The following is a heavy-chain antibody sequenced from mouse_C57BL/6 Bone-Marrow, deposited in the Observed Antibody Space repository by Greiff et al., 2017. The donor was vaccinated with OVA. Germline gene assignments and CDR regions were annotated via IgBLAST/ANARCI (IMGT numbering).Heavy chain of an antibody. D-gene: IGHD3-2*02. V-gene: IGHV1-19*01. Sequence: VQLQQSGPVLVKPGASVKMSCKASGYTFTDYYMNWVKQSHGKSLEWIGVINPYNGGTSYNQKFKGKATLTVDKSSSTAYMELNSLTSEDSAVYYCARLQLRPRYFDYWGQGTTLTVSS. CDR2: INPYNGGT. CDR3: ARLQLRPRYFDY. J-gene: IGHJ2*01. CDR1: GYTFTDYY.